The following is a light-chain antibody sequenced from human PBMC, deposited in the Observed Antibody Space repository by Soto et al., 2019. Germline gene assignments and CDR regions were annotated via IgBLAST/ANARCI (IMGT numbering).Light chain of an antibody. CDR1: SSNSGSNY. CDR3: AAWDDSLSGVV. J-gene: IGLJ2*01. Sequence: QSVLTQPPSASGTPGQRVTISCSGSSSNSGSNYVYWYQQLPGTAPKLLIYRNNQRPSGVPDRFSGSKSGTSASRAISGLRSEDEADYYCAAWDDSLSGVVFGGGTKLTVL. CDR2: RNN. V-gene: IGLV1-47*01.